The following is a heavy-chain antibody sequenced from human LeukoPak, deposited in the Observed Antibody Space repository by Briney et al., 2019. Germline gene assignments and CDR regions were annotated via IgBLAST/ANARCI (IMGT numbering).Heavy chain of an antibody. CDR3: ARSGATSGWSYFFDI. CDR1: DDSINRHH. CDR2: TYKSGFT. J-gene: IGHJ4*02. Sequence: PSETLSLTCTVSDDSINRHHWNWLRQSPGKGLEWIGYTYKSGFTNYNHSLKNRVTMSLDTSKNRVSLKLTSVTAADTAVYYCARSGATSGWSYFFDIWGQGTLVTVSS. D-gene: IGHD6-19*01. V-gene: IGHV4-59*11.